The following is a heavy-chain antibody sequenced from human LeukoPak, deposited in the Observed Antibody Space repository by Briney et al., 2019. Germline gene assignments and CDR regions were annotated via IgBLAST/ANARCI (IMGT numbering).Heavy chain of an antibody. J-gene: IGHJ4*02. CDR2: IWYGGSNK. CDR3: AKDLRIAAAAIDY. Sequence: PGGSLRLSCAASGFTFSSYGMHWVRQAPGKGLEWVAVIWYGGSNKYYADSVKGRFTISRDNSKNTLYLQMNSLRAEDTAVYYCAKDLRIAAAAIDYWGKGTLVTVSS. D-gene: IGHD6-13*01. CDR1: GFTFSSYG. V-gene: IGHV3-30*02.